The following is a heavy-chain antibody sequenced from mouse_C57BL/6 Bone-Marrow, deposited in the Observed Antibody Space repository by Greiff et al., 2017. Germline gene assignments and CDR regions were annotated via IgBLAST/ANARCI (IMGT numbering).Heavy chain of an antibody. CDR2: IYPRDGST. D-gene: IGHD4-1*01. Sequence: QVQLKESGPELVKPGASVKLSCKASGYTFTSYDINWVKQRPGQGLEWIGWIYPRDGSTKYNEKFKGKATLTVDTSSSTAYMELHSLTSEDSAVYFCALTWYFDFWGTGTTVTVSS. J-gene: IGHJ1*03. V-gene: IGHV1-85*01. CDR3: ALTWYFDF. CDR1: GYTFTSYD.